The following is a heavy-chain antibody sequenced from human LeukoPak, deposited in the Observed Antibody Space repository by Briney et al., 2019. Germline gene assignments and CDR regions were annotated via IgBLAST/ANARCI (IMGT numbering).Heavy chain of an antibody. Sequence: PGGSLRLSCAASGFNVSSNYMSWVRQAPGKGLEWVSLLYSGGSAFHADSVKGRFTISRGNSKNTLYLQLNSLRAEDTAVYYCARAGGGYRYGYYYHFYMDVWGKGTTVTVSS. D-gene: IGHD5-18*01. V-gene: IGHV3-53*01. CDR2: LYSGGSA. CDR3: ARAGGGYRYGYYYHFYMDV. CDR1: GFNVSSNY. J-gene: IGHJ6*03.